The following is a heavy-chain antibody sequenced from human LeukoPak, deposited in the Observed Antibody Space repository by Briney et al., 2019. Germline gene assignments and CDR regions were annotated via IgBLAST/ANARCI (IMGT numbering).Heavy chain of an antibody. V-gene: IGHV3-7*01. CDR1: GFTFSSYW. CDR2: IKQDGREK. CDR3: ARDDTPYSSGWYASRYYFDY. Sequence: GGSLRLSCAASGFTFSSYWMSWVRQAPGKGLEWAANIKQDGREKYYVDSVKGRFTISRDNAKNSLYLQMNSLRAEDTAVYYCARDDTPYSSGWYASRYYFDYWGQGTLVTVSS. D-gene: IGHD6-19*01. J-gene: IGHJ4*02.